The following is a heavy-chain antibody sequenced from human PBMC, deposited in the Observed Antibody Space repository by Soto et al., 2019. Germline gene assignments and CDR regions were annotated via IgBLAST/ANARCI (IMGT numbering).Heavy chain of an antibody. CDR2: IYYSGST. Sequence: QLQLQESGPGLVKPSETLSLTCTVSGGSISSSSYYWGWIRQPPGKGLEWIGSIYYSGSTYYNPSLKSRVTISVDTSKNQLSLKLSSVTAADTAVYYCARGVFPAGIDYWGQGTLVTVSS. CDR3: ARGVFPAGIDY. CDR1: GGSISSSSYY. V-gene: IGHV4-39*01. J-gene: IGHJ4*02. D-gene: IGHD6-13*01.